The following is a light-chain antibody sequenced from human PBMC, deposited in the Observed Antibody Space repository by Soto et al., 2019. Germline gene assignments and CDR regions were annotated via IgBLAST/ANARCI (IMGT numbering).Light chain of an antibody. Sequence: QSALTQPASVSGSPGQSITISCTGTSSDVGSYDLVSWYQQHPGKAPKLTIYEGSKRPSGVSNRFSGSKPGNTASLTISGLQAEDEADYYCCSYAGSSTFYVFGSGTKVTVL. CDR2: EGS. CDR1: SSDVGSYDL. J-gene: IGLJ1*01. CDR3: CSYAGSSTFYV. V-gene: IGLV2-23*01.